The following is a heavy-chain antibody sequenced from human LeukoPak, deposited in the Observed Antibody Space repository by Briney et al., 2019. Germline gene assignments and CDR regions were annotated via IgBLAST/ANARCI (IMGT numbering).Heavy chain of an antibody. V-gene: IGHV3-11*04. CDR2: ISSSGSTI. D-gene: IGHD6-13*01. J-gene: IGHJ4*02. CDR3: ARDLIAATDY. CDR1: GFTFSDCY. Sequence: GGSLRLSCAASGFTFSDCYMSWIRQAPGKGLEWVSYISSSGSTIYYADSVKGRFTTSRDNAKNSLFLHMNSLRAEDTAVYYCARDLIAATDYWGQGTLVTVSS.